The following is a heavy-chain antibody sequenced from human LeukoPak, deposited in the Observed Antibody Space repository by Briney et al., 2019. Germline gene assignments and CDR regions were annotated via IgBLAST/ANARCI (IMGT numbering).Heavy chain of an antibody. D-gene: IGHD2-15*01. CDR2: IGKDGSEK. V-gene: IGHV3-7*01. CDR1: GFAFPGYW. Sequence: GGSLRLSCAASGFAFPGYWMVWVRQAPGKGLEWVASIGKDGSEKAYGDSVKGRFTVSRDNARNSLYLQMSSLRVEDTAVYYCTRDIVWLKLEYWGQGALVTVSS. CDR3: TRDIVWLKLEY. J-gene: IGHJ4*02.